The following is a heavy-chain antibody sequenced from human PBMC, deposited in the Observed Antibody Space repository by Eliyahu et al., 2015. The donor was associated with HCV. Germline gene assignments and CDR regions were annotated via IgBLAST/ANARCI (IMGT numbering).Heavy chain of an antibody. CDR3: AKDGRGGGYDFWSGYYRFYYYYGMDV. CDR2: ISYDGSNK. CDR1: GFTFSSYG. J-gene: IGHJ6*02. V-gene: IGHV3-30*18. Sequence: GRSLRLSCAASGFTFSSYGMHWVRQAPGKGLEWVAVISYDGSNKYYADSVKGRFTISRDNSKNTLYLQMNSLRAEDTAVYYCAKDGRGGGYDFWSGYYRFYYYYGMDVWGQGTTVTVSS. D-gene: IGHD3-3*01.